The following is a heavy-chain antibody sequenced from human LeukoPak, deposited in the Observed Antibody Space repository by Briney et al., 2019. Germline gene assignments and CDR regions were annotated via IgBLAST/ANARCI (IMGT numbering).Heavy chain of an antibody. CDR1: GYTFTGYY. Sequence: ASVKVSCKASGYTFTGYYMHWVRQAPGQGLEWMGWINPNSGGTNYAQKFQGRVTMTRDTPISTAYMELSRLRSDDTAVYYCASTPLWFGELPPPDWGQGTLVTVSS. J-gene: IGHJ4*02. V-gene: IGHV1-2*02. CDR2: INPNSGGT. D-gene: IGHD3-10*01. CDR3: ASTPLWFGELPPPD.